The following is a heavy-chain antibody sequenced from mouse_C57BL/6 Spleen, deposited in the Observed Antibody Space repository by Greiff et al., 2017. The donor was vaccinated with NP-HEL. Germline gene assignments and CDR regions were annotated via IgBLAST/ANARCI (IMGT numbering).Heavy chain of an antibody. CDR1: GYTFTSYW. CDR3: ASWGSYGSRALDY. V-gene: IGHV1-53*01. J-gene: IGHJ2*01. CDR2: INPSNGGT. Sequence: VQLQQPGTELVKPGASVKLSCKASGYTFTSYWMHWVKQRPGQGLEWIGNINPSNGGTNYNEKFKSKATLTVDKSSSTAYMQLSSLTSEDSAVYYCASWGSYGSRALDYWGQGTTLTVSS. D-gene: IGHD1-1*01.